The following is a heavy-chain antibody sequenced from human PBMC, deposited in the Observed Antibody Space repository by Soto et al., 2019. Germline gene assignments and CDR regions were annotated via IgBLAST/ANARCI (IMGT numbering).Heavy chain of an antibody. V-gene: IGHV3-30-3*01. CDR2: ISYDGSNK. D-gene: IGHD3-22*01. CDR1: GFTFSSYA. Sequence: GGSLRLSCAASGFTFSSYAMHWVRQAPGKGLEWVAVISYDGSNKYYADSVKGRFTISRDNSKNTLYLQMNSLRAEDTAVYYCARPEQTYYYDSSGHFGVSGAFDIWGQGTMVTVSS. CDR3: ARPEQTYYYDSSGHFGVSGAFDI. J-gene: IGHJ3*02.